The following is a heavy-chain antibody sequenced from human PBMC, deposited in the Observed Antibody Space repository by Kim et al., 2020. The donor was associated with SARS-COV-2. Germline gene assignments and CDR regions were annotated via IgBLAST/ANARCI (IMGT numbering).Heavy chain of an antibody. V-gene: IGHV3-23*01. CDR3: AKGELLDSDYYGMDV. J-gene: IGHJ6*02. D-gene: IGHD1-7*01. Sequence: SVEGRFTIARDNTKNTLYLQMNSLIAEDTAVYYCAKGELLDSDYYGMDVWGQGTTVTVSS.